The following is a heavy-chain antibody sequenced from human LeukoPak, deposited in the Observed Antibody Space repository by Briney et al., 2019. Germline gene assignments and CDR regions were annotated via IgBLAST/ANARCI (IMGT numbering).Heavy chain of an antibody. D-gene: IGHD3-22*01. V-gene: IGHV4-61*01. CDR3: ARGGEYYYDSSGPFFDY. CDR2: IYYSGST. Sequence: PSETLSLTCTVSGYSISSGYYWGWIRQPPGKGLEWIGYIYYSGSTNYNPSLKSRVTISVDTSKNQFSLKLSSVTAADTAVYYCARGGEYYYDSSGPFFDYWGQGTLVTVSS. J-gene: IGHJ4*02. CDR1: GYSISSGYY.